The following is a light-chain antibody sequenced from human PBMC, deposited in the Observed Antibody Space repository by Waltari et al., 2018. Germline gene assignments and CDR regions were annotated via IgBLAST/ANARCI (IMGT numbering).Light chain of an antibody. J-gene: IGLJ3*02. CDR3: AAWDDSLNGWV. CDR1: SSNIGSNR. Sequence: QSVLTQPPSVSGTPGQRVTLSCSGTSSNIGSNRKHWVQQLPATAPKILIQSSNPRPSGVPDRFSGSKSGTSASLAISGLQSEDEGDYYCAAWDDSLNGWVFGGGTKLTVL. V-gene: IGLV1-44*01. CDR2: SSN.